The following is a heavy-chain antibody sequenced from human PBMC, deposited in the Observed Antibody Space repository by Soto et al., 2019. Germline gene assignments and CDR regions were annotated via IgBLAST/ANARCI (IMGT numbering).Heavy chain of an antibody. CDR1: GGTFSSYT. V-gene: IGHV1-69*02. CDR3: ARSGSGRAVGAFDI. J-gene: IGHJ3*02. Sequence: GASVKVSCKASGGTFSSYTISWVRQAPGQGLEWMGRIIPILGIANYAQKFQGRVTITADKSTSTAYMELSSLRSEDTAVYYCARSGSGRAVGAFDIWGQGTMVTVSS. CDR2: IIPILGIA. D-gene: IGHD6-25*01.